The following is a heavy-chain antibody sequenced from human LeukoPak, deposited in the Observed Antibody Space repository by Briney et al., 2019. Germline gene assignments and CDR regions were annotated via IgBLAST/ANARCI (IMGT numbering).Heavy chain of an antibody. D-gene: IGHD2-15*01. CDR1: GFTFSSYA. V-gene: IGHV3-23*01. CDR3: AKDLALYYCSGGSCYIDY. Sequence: GGSLRLSCAASGFTFSSYAMSWVRQSPGKGLEWVSAFSGSGGSTYYADSVKGRFTISRDNSKNTLYLQMNSLRAEDTAVYYCAKDLALYYCSGGSCYIDYWGQGTLFTVSS. CDR2: FSGSGGST. J-gene: IGHJ4*01.